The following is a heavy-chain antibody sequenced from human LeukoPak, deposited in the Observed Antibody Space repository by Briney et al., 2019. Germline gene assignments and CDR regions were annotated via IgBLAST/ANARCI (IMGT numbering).Heavy chain of an antibody. Sequence: GGSLRLSCAASGFTFSSYSMNWVRQAPGKGLEWVSSISSSSSYTYYADSVKGRITISKDNAKNSLYLQMNSLRAEDTAVYYCATMRYYDFWSGYRDTDYWGQGTLVTVSS. D-gene: IGHD3-3*01. V-gene: IGHV3-21*01. CDR2: ISSSSSYT. CDR3: ATMRYYDFWSGYRDTDY. CDR1: GFTFSSYS. J-gene: IGHJ4*02.